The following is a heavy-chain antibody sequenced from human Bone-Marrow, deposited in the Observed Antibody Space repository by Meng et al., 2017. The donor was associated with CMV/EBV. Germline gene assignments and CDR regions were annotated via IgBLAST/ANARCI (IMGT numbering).Heavy chain of an antibody. Sequence: GESLKISCAASGFTFSSYAMHWVRQAPGKGLEWVANIKQDGSEKYYVDSVKGRFTISRDNAKNSLYLQMNSLRAEDTAVYYCARADYAAFDIWGQGTMVTVSS. D-gene: IGHD4-17*01. V-gene: IGHV3-7*01. CDR2: IKQDGSEK. CDR3: ARADYAAFDI. J-gene: IGHJ3*02. CDR1: GFTFSSYA.